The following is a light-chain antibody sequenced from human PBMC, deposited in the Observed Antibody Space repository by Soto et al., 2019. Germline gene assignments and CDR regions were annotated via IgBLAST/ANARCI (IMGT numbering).Light chain of an antibody. CDR3: QHYDTFSWT. V-gene: IGKV1-39*01. J-gene: IGKJ1*01. CDR1: QSISNY. Sequence: DIQMTQSPSSLSASVGDRVTITCRASQSISNYLNWYQQRPGKAPKLLIYLASSLSSGVPSTFSGSGSGTEFTLTISSVQPDDFATYFCQHYDTFSWTFGQGTKV. CDR2: LAS.